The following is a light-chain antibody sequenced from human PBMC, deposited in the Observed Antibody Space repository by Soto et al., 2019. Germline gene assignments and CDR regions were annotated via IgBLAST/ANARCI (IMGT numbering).Light chain of an antibody. J-gene: IGKJ1*01. CDR1: QSIGYY. Sequence: EIVLTQSPATLSLSPGERATLSCRASQSIGYYLAWYQEKPGQAPRLLIYDASIRATGIPARFSGSWSGTDFTLTTNGLEPENFAVYYCQQRGNWPPTGTFGKGTKVKIK. V-gene: IGKV3-11*01. CDR2: DAS. CDR3: QQRGNWPPTGT.